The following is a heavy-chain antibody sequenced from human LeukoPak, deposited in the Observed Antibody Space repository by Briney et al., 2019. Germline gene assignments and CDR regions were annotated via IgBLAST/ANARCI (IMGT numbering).Heavy chain of an antibody. V-gene: IGHV3-74*01. J-gene: IGHJ4*02. Sequence: GGSLRLSCAASGFTFSKYWMLWVRQAPGKGLESVSRTNTDGTVTTYADSVKGRFTVSRDDADNTMFLQMNSVRDEDTAVYYCATKQWLAPPPDSWGQGTPVTVSS. D-gene: IGHD6-19*01. CDR1: GFTFSKYW. CDR2: TNTDGTVT. CDR3: ATKQWLAPPPDS.